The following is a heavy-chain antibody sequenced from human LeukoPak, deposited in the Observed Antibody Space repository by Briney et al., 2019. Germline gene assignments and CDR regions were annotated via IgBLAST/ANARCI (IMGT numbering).Heavy chain of an antibody. Sequence: GGSLRLSCAASGLFLSSYEMNWVRQAPGKGLEWVSYISPSGGTIYYADSVKGRLTISRDNAKNSLYLQMNSLRAEDTAIYYCARGGIRFLELWGQGTLVTVSS. CDR1: GLFLSSYE. CDR2: ISPSGGTI. D-gene: IGHD3-3*01. V-gene: IGHV3-48*03. CDR3: ARGGIRFLEL. J-gene: IGHJ4*02.